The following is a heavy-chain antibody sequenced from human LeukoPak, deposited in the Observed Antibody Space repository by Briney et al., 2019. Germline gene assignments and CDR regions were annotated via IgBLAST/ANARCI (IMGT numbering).Heavy chain of an antibody. CDR1: GFSLRNHG. CDR2: ILNDGSDQ. Sequence: GRSLRLSCTASGFSLRNHGMHWVRQAPGKGLEWVSVILNDGSDQYYADSVEGRFTISRDDSKNTLDLQMDSLRVEDTAVYYCARSIRGDSDGRYDTLDVWGQGTLATVSS. J-gene: IGHJ3*01. V-gene: IGHV3-33*05. CDR3: ARSIRGDSDGRYDTLDV. D-gene: IGHD2-15*01.